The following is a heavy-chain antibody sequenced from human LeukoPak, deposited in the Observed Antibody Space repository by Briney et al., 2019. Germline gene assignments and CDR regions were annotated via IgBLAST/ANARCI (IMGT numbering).Heavy chain of an antibody. V-gene: IGHV4-39*07. CDR1: GGSISSSSYY. CDR3: ARGLKGYCSGGSCYYAEYFQH. J-gene: IGHJ1*01. D-gene: IGHD2-15*01. Sequence: SETLSLTCTVSGGSISSSSYYLGWIRQPPGKGLEWIGEINHSGSTNYNPSLKSRVTITVDTSKNQFSLKLSSVTAADTAVYYCARGLKGYCSGGSCYYAEYFQHWGQGTLVTVSS. CDR2: INHSGST.